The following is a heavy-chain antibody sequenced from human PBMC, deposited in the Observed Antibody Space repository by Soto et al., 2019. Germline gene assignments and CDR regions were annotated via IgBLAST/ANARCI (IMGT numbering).Heavy chain of an antibody. D-gene: IGHD5-12*01. CDR3: ARVARSGYDLVYYYGMDV. CDR1: GFSFSDYY. V-gene: IGHV3-11*06. CDR2: ISTSSSYT. Sequence: GGSLRLSCAASGFSFSDYYMSWIRQAPGKGLEWISYISTSSSYTNYADSVKGRFTISRDNAKNSLYLQMNSLRDEDTAVYYCARVARSGYDLVYYYGMDVWGQGTTVTVSS. J-gene: IGHJ6*02.